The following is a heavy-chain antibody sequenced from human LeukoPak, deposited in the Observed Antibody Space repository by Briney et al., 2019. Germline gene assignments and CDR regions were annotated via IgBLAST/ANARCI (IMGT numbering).Heavy chain of an antibody. Sequence: EASVKVSCKASGYTFTSYYMHWVRQAPGQGLEWMGIINPRGGGTSYAQKFQGRVTMTRDTSTSTVYMELSSLRSEDTAVYYCAREEVKGYYGSGSYRSFDIWGQGTMVTVSS. D-gene: IGHD3-10*01. CDR1: GYTFTSYY. V-gene: IGHV1-46*01. J-gene: IGHJ3*02. CDR2: INPRGGGT. CDR3: AREEVKGYYGSGSYRSFDI.